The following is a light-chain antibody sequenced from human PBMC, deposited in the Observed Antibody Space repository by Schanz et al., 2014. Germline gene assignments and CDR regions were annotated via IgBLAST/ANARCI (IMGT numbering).Light chain of an antibody. V-gene: IGLV2-8*01. CDR3: SSFTSTNTWV. CDR1: SSDVGGYNY. J-gene: IGLJ3*02. CDR2: EVN. Sequence: QSALTQPPSASGSPGQSVTISCTGTSSDVGGYNYVSWYQQYPGKAPKLMIYEVNKRPSGVPDRFSGSKSGNTASLTVSGLQAEDEAEYYCSSFTSTNTWVFGGGTKLTVL.